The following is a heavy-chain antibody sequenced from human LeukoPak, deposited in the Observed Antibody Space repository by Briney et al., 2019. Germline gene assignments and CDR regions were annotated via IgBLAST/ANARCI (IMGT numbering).Heavy chain of an antibody. D-gene: IGHD6-13*01. CDR3: ARHLSNWSFDY. V-gene: IGHV4-59*08. CDR1: GGSISTYS. Sequence: SETLSLTCTVSGGSISTYSWNWIRQPPGKGLEWIGFIYYSGSTKYNPSLKSRVTMSADTSKNQISLKLNSVTAADTAVYYCARHLSNWSFDYWGQGILVTVFS. CDR2: IYYSGST. J-gene: IGHJ4*02.